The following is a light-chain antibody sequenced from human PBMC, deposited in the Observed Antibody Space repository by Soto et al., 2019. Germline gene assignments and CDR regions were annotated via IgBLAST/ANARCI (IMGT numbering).Light chain of an antibody. CDR3: QQRGNWPIT. Sequence: EIVLTQSPATLSLSPGERATLSCRASQSVSSYLAWYQQKPAQAPRLLIYDASHRATGIPARFSGSGSGTAFTLTISSREPEDFAVYYCQQRGNWPITFGQGTRLEIK. CDR1: QSVSSY. V-gene: IGKV3-11*01. J-gene: IGKJ5*01. CDR2: DAS.